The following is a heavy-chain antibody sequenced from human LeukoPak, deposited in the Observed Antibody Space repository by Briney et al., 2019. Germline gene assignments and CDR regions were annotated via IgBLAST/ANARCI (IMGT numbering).Heavy chain of an antibody. CDR2: IIHIFGTA. J-gene: IGHJ4*01. D-gene: IGHD3-9*01. Sequence: SVKVSCKASGGTFSSYAISWVRQAPGQGLEWMGGIIHIFGTANYAQKFQGRVTITADKSTSTAYMELSSLRSEDTAVYYCARDRTIDDILTLDYWGQGTLVTVSS. CDR1: GGTFSSYA. CDR3: ARDRTIDDILTLDY. V-gene: IGHV1-69*06.